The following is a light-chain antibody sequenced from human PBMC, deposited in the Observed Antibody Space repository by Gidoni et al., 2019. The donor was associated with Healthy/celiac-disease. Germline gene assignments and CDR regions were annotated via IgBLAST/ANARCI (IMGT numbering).Light chain of an antibody. V-gene: IGKV1-5*03. J-gene: IGKJ1*01. CDR1: QSISSW. CDR3: QQYNSYTWT. CDR2: KAS. Sequence: DIQMTQSPSTLSASVGDRVTITCRASQSISSWLAWYQQKPVKAPKLLIYKASSLESRVPSRFSSSGAGTEFTLTISSLQPDDFATYYCQQYNSYTWTFGQGTKVEIK.